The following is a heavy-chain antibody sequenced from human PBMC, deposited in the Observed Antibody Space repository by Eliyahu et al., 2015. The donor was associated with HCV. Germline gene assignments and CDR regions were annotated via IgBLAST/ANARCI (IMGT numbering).Heavy chain of an antibody. CDR2: ISSSSDFV. J-gene: IGHJ3*01. V-gene: IGHV3-48*01. Sequence: EVQLMESGGNLVQPGGSLRLSCAASGLSFSSYTMNWVRQSPGKGLEWISNISSSSDFVYYIDSVKGRFTISRDNAKNSLSLQMSSLRTEDTAIYYCATSLIGTTGAFHVWGQGTMVTVSS. D-gene: IGHD1-7*01. CDR1: GLSFSSYT. CDR3: ATSLIGTTGAFHV.